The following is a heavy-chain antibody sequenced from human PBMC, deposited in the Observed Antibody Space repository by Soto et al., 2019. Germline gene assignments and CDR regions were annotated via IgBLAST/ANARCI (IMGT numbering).Heavy chain of an antibody. D-gene: IGHD5-12*01. CDR2: ISGSGGST. V-gene: IGHV3-23*01. J-gene: IGHJ4*02. CDR1: AFPFCSYA. CDR3: ATPPLPVLGIGATITVRYLDY. Sequence: PWGCLRLPCAAAAFPFCSYAMSWVRQAPGKGLDRVSAISGSGGSTYYADSVRGRFTISRDNSKSTLYLQMNSLRAEDTAASYCATPPLPVLGIGATITVRYLDYWGKGTLCSVAS.